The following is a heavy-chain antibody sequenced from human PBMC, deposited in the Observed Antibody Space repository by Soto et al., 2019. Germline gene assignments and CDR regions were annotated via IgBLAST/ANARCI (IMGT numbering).Heavy chain of an antibody. D-gene: IGHD2-15*01. CDR3: ASGLGYCSGGSCYAY. CDR1: GYTFTGYY. CDR2: INPNSGGT. V-gene: IGHV1-2*04. Sequence: QVQLVQSGAEVKKPGASVKVSCKASGYTFTGYYMPWVRQAPGQGLEWMGWINPNSGGTNYAQKFQGWVTMTRDTSISTAYMELSRLRSDDTAVYYCASGLGYCSGGSCYAYWGQGTLVTVSS. J-gene: IGHJ4*02.